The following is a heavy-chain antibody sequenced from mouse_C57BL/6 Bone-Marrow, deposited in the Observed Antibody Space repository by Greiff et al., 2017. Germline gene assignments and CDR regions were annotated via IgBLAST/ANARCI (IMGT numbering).Heavy chain of an antibody. CDR3: ARSGWQGYFDY. J-gene: IGHJ2*01. V-gene: IGHV1-26*01. CDR1: GYTFTDYY. Sequence: VQLQQSGPELVKPGASVKISCTASGYTFTDYYMNWVKPSHGKSLEWIGDINPNNGGTSYTQQVKGKATLTVDKSSSTAYMDLRSLTSEGSAGYYCARSGWQGYFDYWGQGTTLTVSS. CDR2: INPNNGGT. D-gene: IGHD2-3*01.